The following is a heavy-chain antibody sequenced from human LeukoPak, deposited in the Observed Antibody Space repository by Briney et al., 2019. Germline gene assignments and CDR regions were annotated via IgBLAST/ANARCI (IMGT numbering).Heavy chain of an antibody. CDR3: ARRTILTGSDY. Sequence: SETLSLTCTVSGGSISSSSYYWDWIRQPPGKGLEWIGSIYYSGSTNYNPSLESRVTISVDTSKNQFSLKLSSVTAADTAVYYCARRTILTGSDYWGQGTLVTVSS. CDR1: GGSISSSSYY. J-gene: IGHJ4*02. D-gene: IGHD3-9*01. CDR2: IYYSGST. V-gene: IGHV4-39*01.